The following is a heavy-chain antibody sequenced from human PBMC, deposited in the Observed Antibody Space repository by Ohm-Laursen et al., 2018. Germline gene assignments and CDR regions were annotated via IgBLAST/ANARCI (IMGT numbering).Heavy chain of an antibody. J-gene: IGHJ5*02. V-gene: IGHV4-59*01. Sequence: SETLSLTCTVSGGSMRSYYWSWIRQPPGKGLEWIGYIYYSGSTNYNPSLKSRVTISVDTSKNQFSLMLSSVTAADTAVYYCARDIGYDGWFDPWGQGTLVTVSS. D-gene: IGHD3-22*01. CDR3: ARDIGYDGWFDP. CDR1: GGSMRSYY. CDR2: IYYSGST.